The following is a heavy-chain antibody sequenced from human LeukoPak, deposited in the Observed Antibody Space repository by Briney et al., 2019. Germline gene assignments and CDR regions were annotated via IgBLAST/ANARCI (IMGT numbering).Heavy chain of an antibody. CDR1: GYTFTSYD. Sequence: ASVKVSCKASGYTFTSYDINWVRQATGQGLEWMGWMNPNSGNTGYAQKFQGRVTMTRNTSISTAYMELSSLRSEDTAVYYCARGYCSGGSCSRVFQHWGQGTLVTVSS. CDR3: ARGYCSGGSCSRVFQH. V-gene: IGHV1-8*01. CDR2: MNPNSGNT. J-gene: IGHJ1*01. D-gene: IGHD2-15*01.